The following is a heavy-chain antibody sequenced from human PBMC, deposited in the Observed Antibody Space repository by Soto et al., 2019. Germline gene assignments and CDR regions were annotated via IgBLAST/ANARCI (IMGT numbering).Heavy chain of an antibody. V-gene: IGHV4-34*01. D-gene: IGHD3-3*01. CDR2: SNHSGST. Sequence: SETLSLTCAVYGGSFSGYYWSWIRQRPGKGLEWIGGSNHSGSTNYNPSLKSRVTISVDTTKNQFSLKLSSVTAADTGVYYCGTIFYVFWFGSTWFDPWGQGPLVTVSS. CDR1: GGSFSGYY. J-gene: IGHJ5*02. CDR3: GTIFYVFWFGSTWFDP.